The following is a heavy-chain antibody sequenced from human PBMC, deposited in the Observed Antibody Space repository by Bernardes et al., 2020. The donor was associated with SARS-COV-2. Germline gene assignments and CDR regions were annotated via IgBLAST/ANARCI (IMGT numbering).Heavy chain of an antibody. CDR2: IRSKYNNFAT. D-gene: IGHD4-17*01. V-gene: IGHV3-73*01. CDR1: GFTFSDSA. J-gene: IGHJ5*01. CDR3: TRRAFGDYTVFDS. Sequence: GGSLRLSCVASGFTFSDSAIHWVRQASGRGLEWVGRIRSKYNNFATTYGVSVKGRFTISRDESRNTAYLQMSSLKVDDSAVYYCTRRAFGDYTVFDSWGQGTLVTVSS.